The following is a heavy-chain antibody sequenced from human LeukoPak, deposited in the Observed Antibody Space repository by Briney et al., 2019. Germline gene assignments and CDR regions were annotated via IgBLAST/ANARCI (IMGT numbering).Heavy chain of an antibody. CDR2: FDPEDGET. V-gene: IGHV1-24*01. Sequence: ASVKVSCKVSGYTLTELSMHWVRQAPGKGLEWMGGFDPEDGETIYAQKFQGRVTMTEDTSTDTAYMELSSLRSEDTAVYYCATIPHLGYYYDSSGSRGQGTLVTVSS. D-gene: IGHD3-22*01. CDR3: ATIPHLGYYYDSSGS. CDR1: GYTLTELS. J-gene: IGHJ4*02.